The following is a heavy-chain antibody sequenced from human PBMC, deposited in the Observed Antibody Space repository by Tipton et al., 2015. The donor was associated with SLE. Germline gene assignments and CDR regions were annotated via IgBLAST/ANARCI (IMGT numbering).Heavy chain of an antibody. CDR2: IYYSGST. CDR1: GGSISSGGYY. J-gene: IGHJ2*01. Sequence: TLSLTCTVSGGSISSGGYYWSWIRQHPGKGLEWIGYIYYSGSTNYNPFLKSRVTISVDTSKNQFSLKLSSVTAADTAVYYCARRPIAVVLGWYFDLWGRGTLVTVSS. CDR3: ARRPIAVVLGWYFDL. D-gene: IGHD6-19*01. V-gene: IGHV4-61*08.